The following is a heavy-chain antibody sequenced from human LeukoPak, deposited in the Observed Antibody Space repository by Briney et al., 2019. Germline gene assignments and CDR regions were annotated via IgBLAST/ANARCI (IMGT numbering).Heavy chain of an antibody. V-gene: IGHV3-9*01. J-gene: IGHJ3*02. CDR1: GFTFDDYV. Sequence: GGSLRLSCAASGFTFDDYVMNWVRHAPGKGLEWVSGISWNSGTIGYADSVKGRFTISRDNAKNSLYLQMNSLRAEDTALYYCVKGAAYHLGDAFDIWGQGTMVTVSS. CDR3: VKGAAYHLGDAFDI. CDR2: ISWNSGTI. D-gene: IGHD2-15*01.